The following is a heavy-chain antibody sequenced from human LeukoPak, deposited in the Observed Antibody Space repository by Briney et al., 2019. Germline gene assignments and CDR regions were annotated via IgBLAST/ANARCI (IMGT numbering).Heavy chain of an antibody. J-gene: IGHJ4*02. CDR2: IYPGDSDT. V-gene: IGHV5-51*01. CDR3: ARRGLYGSGTYYADY. Sequence: GESLKISCKGSGYIFTSHWIGWVRQMPGKGLEWMGIIYPGDSDTRYSPSFQGQVTISADKSISTAYLQWSSLKASDTAMYYCARRGLYGSGTYYADYWGQGTLLTVSS. D-gene: IGHD3-10*01. CDR1: GYIFTSHW.